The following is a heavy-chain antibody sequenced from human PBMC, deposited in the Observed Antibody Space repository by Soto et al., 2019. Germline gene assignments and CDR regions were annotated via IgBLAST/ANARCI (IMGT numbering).Heavy chain of an antibody. CDR2: IYYNGST. J-gene: IGHJ5*02. V-gene: IGHV4-59*01. D-gene: IGHD3-3*01. CDR1: GGSISSYY. Sequence: SETLSLTCTVSGGSISSYYWSWIRQPPGKGLEWIGYIYYNGSTNYNPSLKSRVTISVDTSKNQFSLKLSSVTAADTAVYYCARTYYDFWSGYWRWFDPWGQGTPVTVSS. CDR3: ARTYYDFWSGYWRWFDP.